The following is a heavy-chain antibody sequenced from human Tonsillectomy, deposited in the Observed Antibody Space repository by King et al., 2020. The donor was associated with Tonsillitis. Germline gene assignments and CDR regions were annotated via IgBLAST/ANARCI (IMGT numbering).Heavy chain of an antibody. CDR3: ARDFYAGWCDP. V-gene: IGHV4-59*01. D-gene: IGHD4-23*01. J-gene: IGHJ5*02. CDR1: GGSISTYY. Sequence: VQLQESGPELVKPSETLSLTCTVSGGSISTYYWSWIRQPPGKGLEWIGYIYDSGSTHYNPSLKSRVTISLDTSKNQFSLKLSSVTAADTAVYYCARDFYAGWCDPWGQGTLVTVSS. CDR2: IYDSGST.